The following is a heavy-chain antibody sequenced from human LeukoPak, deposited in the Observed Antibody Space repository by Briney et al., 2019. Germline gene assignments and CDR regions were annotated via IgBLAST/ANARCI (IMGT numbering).Heavy chain of an antibody. J-gene: IGHJ4*02. Sequence: PSETLSLTCAVSDYSISSDYYWAWIRQPPGKGLEWIGCIYHSGNTCYNPSLKSRITISVDTSKNQFSLKVSSVTAADTAVYYCASPKSGYIDYWGQGTLVTVSS. CDR3: ASPKSGYIDY. CDR1: DYSISSDYY. CDR2: IYHSGNT. V-gene: IGHV4-38-2*01. D-gene: IGHD1-26*01.